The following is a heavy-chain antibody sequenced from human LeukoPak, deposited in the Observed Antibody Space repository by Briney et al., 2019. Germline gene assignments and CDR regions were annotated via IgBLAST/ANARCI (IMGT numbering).Heavy chain of an antibody. CDR3: ARKRPNYFDY. CDR2: ISGSGGST. CDR1: GFTFSNFW. Sequence: GGSLRLSCAASGFTFSNFWMHWVRQAPGKGLEWVSAISGSGGSTYYADSVKGRFTISRDNAENSLYLQMNSLRAEDTALYYCARKRPNYFDYWGQGTLVTVSS. J-gene: IGHJ4*02. V-gene: IGHV3-21*06.